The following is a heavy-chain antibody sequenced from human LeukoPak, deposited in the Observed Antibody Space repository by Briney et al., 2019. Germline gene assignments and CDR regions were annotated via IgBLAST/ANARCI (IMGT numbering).Heavy chain of an antibody. D-gene: IGHD4-17*01. Sequence: ASVKVSCKASGYGFSDVYFNWVRQAPGQGLEWMGWISPKNGDTNPAQRFQGRVTMTTETSTTTAYMDLRNLTSDDTAVYFCARGPLYGDYYCDFWGQGTLVTVSS. CDR2: ISPKNGDT. J-gene: IGHJ4*02. V-gene: IGHV1-18*04. CDR3: ARGPLYGDYYCDF. CDR1: GYGFSDVY.